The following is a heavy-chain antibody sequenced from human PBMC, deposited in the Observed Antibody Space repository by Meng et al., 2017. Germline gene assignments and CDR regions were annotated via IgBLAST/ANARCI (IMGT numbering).Heavy chain of an antibody. CDR1: GLTVCGYG. CDR2: IWYDGSNK. CDR3: ARDGGGDYGDSFDY. V-gene: IGHV3-33*01. J-gene: IGHJ4*02. Sequence: GERLGCGGVLVQHGRSWRLSCAESGLTVCGYGMHGVRQAQGKGLEWVAVIWYDGSNKYYADSVQGRFTISRDNSKNTLYLQRNSLRAEDTAVYYCARDGGGDYGDSFDYWGQGTLVTVSS. D-gene: IGHD4-17*01.